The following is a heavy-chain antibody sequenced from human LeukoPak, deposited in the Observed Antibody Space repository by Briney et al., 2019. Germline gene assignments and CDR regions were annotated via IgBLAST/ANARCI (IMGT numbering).Heavy chain of an antibody. Sequence: SETLSLTCPVTGVSISSYYWSWIRQTPGKGLEWIGFVDYSGSANYNPSLKSRVTISVDTSKTQFSLKLSSVTAADTAVYYCARHRRNYGMDVWGQGTTVTVSS. J-gene: IGHJ6*02. V-gene: IGHV4-59*01. CDR3: ARHRRNYGMDV. CDR2: VDYSGSA. CDR1: GVSISSYY.